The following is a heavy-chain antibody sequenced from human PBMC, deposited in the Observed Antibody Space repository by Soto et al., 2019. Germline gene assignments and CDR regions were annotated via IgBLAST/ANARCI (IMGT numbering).Heavy chain of an antibody. CDR2: ISAYNRNT. CDR3: ARVIASAADFDY. CDR1: GYTFPSSG. J-gene: IGHJ4*02. Sequence: QVQLVQSGAEVKKPGASVKVSCKASGYTFPSSGLSLVRQAPGQGLEWMGWISAYNRNTNYAQKLQGRVTMTTDTTTTTASMELRSLRSDDTAVYYCARVIASAADFDYWGQGTLVTVSS. V-gene: IGHV1-18*01. D-gene: IGHD6-13*01.